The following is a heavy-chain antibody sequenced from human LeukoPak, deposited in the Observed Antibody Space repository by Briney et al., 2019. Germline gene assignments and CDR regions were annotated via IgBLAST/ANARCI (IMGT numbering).Heavy chain of an antibody. D-gene: IGHD4-17*01. V-gene: IGHV3-53*01. CDR2: IYSGGST. Sequence: GGSLRLSCAASGFTFSSYAMSWVRQAPGKGLEWVSLIYSGGSTYYADSVKGRFTISRDNSKNTLYLQMNSLRAEDTAVYYCAREYLDYGDYVGAFDIWGQGTMVTVSS. CDR3: AREYLDYGDYVGAFDI. CDR1: GFTFSSYA. J-gene: IGHJ3*02.